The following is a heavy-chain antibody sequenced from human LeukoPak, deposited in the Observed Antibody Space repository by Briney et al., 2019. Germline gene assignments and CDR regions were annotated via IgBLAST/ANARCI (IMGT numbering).Heavy chain of an antibody. V-gene: IGHV4-39*07. J-gene: IGHJ4*02. CDR2: IYYSGST. Sequence: SETLSLTCTVSGGSISSSSYYWGWIRQPPGKGLEWIGSIYYSGSTNYNPSLKSRVTISVDTSKNQFSLKLSSVTAADTAVYYCARGMGYCSSTSCYYFDYWGQETLVTVSS. CDR3: ARGMGYCSSTSCYYFDY. CDR1: GGSISSSSYY. D-gene: IGHD2-2*01.